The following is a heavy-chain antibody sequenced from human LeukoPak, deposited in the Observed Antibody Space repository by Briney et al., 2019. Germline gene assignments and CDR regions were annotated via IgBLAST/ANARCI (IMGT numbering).Heavy chain of an antibody. CDR3: VSRGLRKRHYFDY. Sequence: GGSLRLSCAASGFTFSSYGMSWVRQAPGKGLEWVSTISDSGGNTYYADSVKGRFTISRDNSKNTLYLQMNSLRAEDTAVYYCVSRGLRKRHYFDYWGQGTLVTVSS. D-gene: IGHD3-16*01. CDR1: GFTFSSYG. V-gene: IGHV3-23*01. CDR2: ISDSGGNT. J-gene: IGHJ4*02.